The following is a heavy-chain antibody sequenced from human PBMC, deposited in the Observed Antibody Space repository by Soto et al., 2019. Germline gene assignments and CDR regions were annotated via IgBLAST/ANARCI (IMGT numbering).Heavy chain of an antibody. Sequence: WETLSLTCAVSGGSISSSNWWSWVRQPPGKGLEWIGEIYHSGSTNYNPSLTGRVTISVDKSKNQFSLKLSSVTAADTAVYYCARAAYLYSSSWSSTYYYYYGMDVWGQGTTVTVSS. CDR2: IYHSGST. CDR1: GGSISSSNW. D-gene: IGHD6-13*01. J-gene: IGHJ6*02. V-gene: IGHV4-4*02. CDR3: ARAAYLYSSSWSSTYYYYYGMDV.